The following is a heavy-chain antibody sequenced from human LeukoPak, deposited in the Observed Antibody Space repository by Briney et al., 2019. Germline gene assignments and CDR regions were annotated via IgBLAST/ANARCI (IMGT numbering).Heavy chain of an antibody. CDR1: GFTFSSYG. J-gene: IGHJ6*03. CDR3: ARDWQYQYDYYYYYYMDV. V-gene: IGHV3-33*01. D-gene: IGHD2-2*01. Sequence: PGGSLRLSCAASGFTFSSYGMHWVRQAPGKGLEWVAVIWYDGSNTYYADSVKGRFTISRDNSKNTLYLQMNSLRAEDTAVYYCARDWQYQYDYYYYYYMDVWGKGTTVTVSS. CDR2: IWYDGSNT.